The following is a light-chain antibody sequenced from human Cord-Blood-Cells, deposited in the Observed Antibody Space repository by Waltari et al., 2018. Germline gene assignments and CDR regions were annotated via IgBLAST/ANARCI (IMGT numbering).Light chain of an antibody. CDR1: SSAVGSYNL. V-gene: IGLV2-23*02. Sequence: QSALTQPASVSGSPGQSITLSCTGTSSAVGSYNLVSWYQQHPGKAPKLMSYEVSKRPSGVSNRFSGSKSGNTASLTISGLQAEDEADYYCCSYAGSSTLVFGGGTKLTVL. CDR2: EVS. J-gene: IGLJ3*02. CDR3: CSYAGSSTLV.